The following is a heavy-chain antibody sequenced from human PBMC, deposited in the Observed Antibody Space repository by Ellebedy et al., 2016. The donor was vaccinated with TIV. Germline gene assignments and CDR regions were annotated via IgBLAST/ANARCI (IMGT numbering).Heavy chain of an antibody. CDR2: ISSSSSYT. CDR1: GFTFSDYY. CDR3: ARDWYSRDSAAPWEDYYYGMDV. D-gene: IGHD5-18*01. V-gene: IGHV3-11*05. Sequence: GGSLRLXXAASGFTFSDYYMSWIRQAPGKGLEWVSYISSSSSYTNYADSVKGRFTISRDNAKNSLYLQMNSLRAEDTAVYYCARDWYSRDSAAPWEDYYYGMDVWGQGTTVTVSS. J-gene: IGHJ6*02.